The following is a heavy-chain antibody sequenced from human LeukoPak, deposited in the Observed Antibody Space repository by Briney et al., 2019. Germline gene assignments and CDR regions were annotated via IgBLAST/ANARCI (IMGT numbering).Heavy chain of an antibody. CDR3: AREYPHGGSLAHYFDY. D-gene: IGHD1-26*01. CDR1: GYTFTGYY. J-gene: IGHJ4*02. V-gene: IGHV1-2*04. CDR2: INPNSGGT. Sequence: ASVKVSCKASGYTFTGYYMHWVRQAPGQGLEWMGWINPNSGGTNYAQKFQGWVTMTRDTSISTAYMELSSLRSEDTAVYYCAREYPHGGSLAHYFDYWGQGTLVTVSS.